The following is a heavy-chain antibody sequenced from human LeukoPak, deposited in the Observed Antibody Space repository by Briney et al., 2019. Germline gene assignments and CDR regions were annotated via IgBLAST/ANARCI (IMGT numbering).Heavy chain of an antibody. Sequence: PGGSLRLSCAASGLTFSSYSMNWVRQAPGKGLEWVSSISSSSSYIYYADSVKGRFTISRDNAKNSLYLQMNSLRAGDTAVYYCASWNPAMVFRGYWGQGTLVTVSS. J-gene: IGHJ4*02. CDR3: ASWNPAMVFRGY. CDR2: ISSSSSYI. D-gene: IGHD5-18*01. V-gene: IGHV3-21*01. CDR1: GLTFSSYS.